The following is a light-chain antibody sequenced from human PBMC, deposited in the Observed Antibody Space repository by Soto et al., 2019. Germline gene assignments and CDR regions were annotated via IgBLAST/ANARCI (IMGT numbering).Light chain of an antibody. CDR1: QSVSSY. CDR2: GAS. CDR3: QQRSDWPIT. Sequence: EIVLTQSPATLSLSPGERVTLSCRTSQSVSSYLAWYQQKPGQAPRLLMYGASNRATGIPARFSGSGSGTDFTLTISSLEPEDFAVYHCQQRSDWPITFGQGTRLEIK. V-gene: IGKV3-11*01. J-gene: IGKJ5*01.